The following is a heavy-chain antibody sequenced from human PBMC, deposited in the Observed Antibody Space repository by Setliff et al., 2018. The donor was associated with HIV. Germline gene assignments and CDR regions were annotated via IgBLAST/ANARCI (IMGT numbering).Heavy chain of an antibody. J-gene: IGHJ3*02. CDR1: GHTLTSYG. Sequence: ASVKVSCKASGHTLTSYGISWVGQAPGQGLEWMGWISVYNDGTSYAQKFQGRVTMTTDTSTGTAYMELRSLRSDDTAMYYCARDVSGSYHLDAFDIWGQGTMVTVSS. CDR3: ARDVSGSYHLDAFDI. D-gene: IGHD1-26*01. V-gene: IGHV1-18*01. CDR2: ISVYNDGT.